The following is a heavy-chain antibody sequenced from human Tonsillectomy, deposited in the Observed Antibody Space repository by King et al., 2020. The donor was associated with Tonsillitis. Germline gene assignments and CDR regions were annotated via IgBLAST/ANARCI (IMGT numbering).Heavy chain of an antibody. J-gene: IGHJ4*02. V-gene: IGHV3-30*18. Sequence: VQLVESGGGVVQPGRSLRLSCSASGFPFSDCGMHWVRQAPGKGLDWVAAISYDGSDKDYGDSVRGRFTISRDNSRNTLYLQVNSLRADDTAVYYCAKEGGAQYCSSASCSADYWGQGTLVTVSS. CDR2: ISYDGSDK. CDR3: AKEGGAQYCSSASCSADY. D-gene: IGHD2-2*01. CDR1: GFPFSDCG.